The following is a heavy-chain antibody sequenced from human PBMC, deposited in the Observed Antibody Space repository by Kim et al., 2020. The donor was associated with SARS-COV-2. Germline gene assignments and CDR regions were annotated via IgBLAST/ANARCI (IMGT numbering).Heavy chain of an antibody. J-gene: IGHJ4*02. CDR1: GYTFTSYA. V-gene: IGHV1-3*01. D-gene: IGHD3-10*01. CDR2: INAGNGNT. CDR3: ARSLSTMVRGVMGY. Sequence: ASVKVSCKASGYTFTSYAMHWVRQAPGQRLEWMGWINAGNGNTKYSQKFQGRVTITRDTSASTAYMELSSLRSEDTAVYYCARSLSTMVRGVMGYWGQGTLSPSPQ.